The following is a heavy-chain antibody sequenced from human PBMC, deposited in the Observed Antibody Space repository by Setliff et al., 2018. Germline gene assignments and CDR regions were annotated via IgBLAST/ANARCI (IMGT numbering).Heavy chain of an antibody. CDR1: GGSIISAGSY. Sequence: ASETLSLTCTVSGGSIISAGSYWSWIRQSAGKGLEWIGEINHSGSTNYNPSLKTRVTISVDTSKNQFSLTLSSVTAADTAVYYCARETTMTYYFYYMDVWGKGTTVTVSS. CDR2: INHSGST. D-gene: IGHD4-17*01. CDR3: ARETTMTYYFYYMDV. V-gene: IGHV4-61*10. J-gene: IGHJ6*03.